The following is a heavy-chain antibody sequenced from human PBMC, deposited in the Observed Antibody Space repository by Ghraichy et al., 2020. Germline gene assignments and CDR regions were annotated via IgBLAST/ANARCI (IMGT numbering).Heavy chain of an antibody. J-gene: IGHJ4*02. V-gene: IGHV3-48*02. CDR1: GFTFSSYS. Sequence: ETLSLTCAASGFTFSSYSMNWVRQAPGKGLEWVSYISSSSSTIYYADSVKGRFTISRDNAKNSLYLQMNSLRDEDTAVYYCARVFMVSGYYGYWGQGTLVTVSS. D-gene: IGHD3-22*01. CDR3: ARVFMVSGYYGY. CDR2: ISSSSSTI.